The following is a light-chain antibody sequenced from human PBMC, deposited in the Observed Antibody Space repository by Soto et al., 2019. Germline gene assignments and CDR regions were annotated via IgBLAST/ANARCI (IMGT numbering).Light chain of an antibody. Sequence: DIVMTQSPDSLAVSLGERATINCKSSQSVLYSSNNKNYLAWYQQKPGQPPKLLIYWASTPESGVPDRFSGSGSGTDVTLTISSLQAEDVAVYYCQQYYSTPPVTFGQGTRLEIK. CDR2: WAS. V-gene: IGKV4-1*01. CDR3: QQYYSTPPVT. CDR1: QSVLYSSNNKNY. J-gene: IGKJ5*01.